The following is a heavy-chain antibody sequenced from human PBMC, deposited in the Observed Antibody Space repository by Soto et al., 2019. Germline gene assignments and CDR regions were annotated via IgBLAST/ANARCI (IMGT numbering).Heavy chain of an antibody. Sequence: PSETLSLTCAVYGGSFSGYYWSWIRQPPGKGLEWIGEINHSGSTNYNPSLKSRVTISVDTSKNQFSLKLSSVTAADTAVYYCARGDIVVVPAAYYYYYYMDVWGKGTTVTVSS. V-gene: IGHV4-34*01. CDR3: ARGDIVVVPAAYYYYYYMDV. J-gene: IGHJ6*03. CDR2: INHSGST. D-gene: IGHD2-2*01. CDR1: GGSFSGYY.